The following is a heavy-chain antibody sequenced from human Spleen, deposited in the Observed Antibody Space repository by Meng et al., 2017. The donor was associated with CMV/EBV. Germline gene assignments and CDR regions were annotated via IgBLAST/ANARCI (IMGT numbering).Heavy chain of an antibody. CDR3: ARDHCTSSTRYKDY. V-gene: IGHV1-2*02. CDR1: GYTFNGYY. CDR2: INPNSGGS. D-gene: IGHD2-8*01. Sequence: ASVKVSCKASGYTFNGYYIHWVRQAPGQGLEWMGWINPNSGGSNFAEKFQGRVTMTRDTSISTDYMERSRLTSDDSAVYYCARDHCTSSTRYKDYWGQGTVVTVSS. J-gene: IGHJ4*02.